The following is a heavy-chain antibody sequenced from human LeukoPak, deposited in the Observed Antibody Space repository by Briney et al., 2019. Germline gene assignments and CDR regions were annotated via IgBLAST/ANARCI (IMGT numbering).Heavy chain of an antibody. D-gene: IGHD1-26*01. Sequence: GGSLRLSCAVSGFTFSGFWMSWSRQAPGKGLEWVASINSDGSEGYYADVVKGRFTISRDNAKNSLYLQINSLRAEDTAVYYCARDLGGSYSDGPFDYWGQGTLVTVSS. CDR1: GFTFSGFW. J-gene: IGHJ4*02. CDR3: ARDLGGSYSDGPFDY. V-gene: IGHV3-7*03. CDR2: INSDGSEG.